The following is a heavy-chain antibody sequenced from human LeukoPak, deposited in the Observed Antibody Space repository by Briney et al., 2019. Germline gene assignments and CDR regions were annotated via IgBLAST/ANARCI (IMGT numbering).Heavy chain of an antibody. CDR3: ATETPAGLA. Sequence: ASVKVSCKASGYXFTSYYVHWVRQAPGQGLEWMGIINPSGGSTSYTQKFQGRVTMSRDTSTSTVYMELSSLRSEDTAVYYCATETPAGLAWGQGTQVTVSS. CDR2: INPSGGST. J-gene: IGHJ5*02. V-gene: IGHV1-46*01. D-gene: IGHD2-2*01. CDR1: GYXFTSYY.